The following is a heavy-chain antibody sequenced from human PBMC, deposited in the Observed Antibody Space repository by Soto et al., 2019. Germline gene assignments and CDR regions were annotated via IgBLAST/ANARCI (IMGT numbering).Heavy chain of an antibody. CDR2: ISSSSSYI. D-gene: IGHD3-3*01. V-gene: IGHV3-21*01. Sequence: GGSLRLSCAASGFTFSSYSMNWVRQAPGKGLEWVSSISSSSSYIYYADSVKGRFTISRDNAKNSLYLQMNSLRADDAAVYCCARATDIPSYDFWSGYYMSVDYYYYGMDVCGQGTTITVSS. J-gene: IGHJ6*02. CDR3: ARATDIPSYDFWSGYYMSVDYYYYGMDV. CDR1: GFTFSSYS.